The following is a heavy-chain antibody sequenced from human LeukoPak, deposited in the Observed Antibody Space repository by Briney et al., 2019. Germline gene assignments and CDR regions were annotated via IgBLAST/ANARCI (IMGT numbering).Heavy chain of an antibody. CDR3: QRDHHGSGSYSTDC. Sequence: ASVKVSCKSSGYTFTDSQVHWVRQAPGQGLEWMGWINPNSGVTNYAQKFQGRVTMTRDTSISTAYMDLSRLRSDDTAVYYCQRDHHGSGSYSTDCWGQGTLVTVSS. CDR2: INPNSGVT. V-gene: IGHV1-2*02. D-gene: IGHD3-10*01. CDR1: GYTFTDSQ. J-gene: IGHJ4*02.